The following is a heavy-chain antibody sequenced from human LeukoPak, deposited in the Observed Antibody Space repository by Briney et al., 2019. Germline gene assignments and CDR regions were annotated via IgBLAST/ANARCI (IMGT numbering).Heavy chain of an antibody. CDR3: TRGSGWYFY. D-gene: IGHD6-19*01. CDR1: GFTFSDYY. Sequence: PGGSLRLSCAASGFTFSDYYMSWIRQAPGKGLEWIGYIYYSGSTNYNPSLKSRVTISVDTSKNQFSLKLSSVTAADTAVYYCTRGSGWYFYWGQGTLVTVSS. J-gene: IGHJ4*02. CDR2: IYYSGST. V-gene: IGHV4-59*01.